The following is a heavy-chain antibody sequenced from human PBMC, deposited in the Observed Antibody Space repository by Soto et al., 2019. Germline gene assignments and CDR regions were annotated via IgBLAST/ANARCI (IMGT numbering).Heavy chain of an antibody. Sequence: SSETLSLTCAVSGYSMSNGDYWGWIRQAPGKGLEWIGSVYYSGSTHYEPSPRGRIAISVDTLKNQFSLRLTSVTAADTAMYFCARNISTYFDSWGQGIPVTVSS. D-gene: IGHD3-9*01. CDR1: GYSMSNGDY. CDR2: VYYSGST. J-gene: IGHJ4*02. V-gene: IGHV4-38-2*01. CDR3: ARNISTYFDS.